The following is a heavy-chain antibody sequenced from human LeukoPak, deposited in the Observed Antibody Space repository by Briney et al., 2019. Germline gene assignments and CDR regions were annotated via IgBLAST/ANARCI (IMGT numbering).Heavy chain of an antibody. CDR1: GGPFSGYY. J-gene: IGHJ4*02. Sequence: SETLSLTCAVYGGPFSGYYWSWIRQPPGKGLEWIGEINHSGSTNYNPSLKSRVTISVDTSKNQFSLKLSSVTAADTAVYYCARGYGYGDYFWGPSHPYYFDYWGQGTLVTVSS. CDR3: ARGYGYGDYFWGPSHPYYFDY. CDR2: INHSGST. D-gene: IGHD4-17*01. V-gene: IGHV4-34*01.